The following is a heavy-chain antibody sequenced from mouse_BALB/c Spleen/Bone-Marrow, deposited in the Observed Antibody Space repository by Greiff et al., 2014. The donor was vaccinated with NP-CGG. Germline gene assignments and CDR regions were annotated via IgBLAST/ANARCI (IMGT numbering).Heavy chain of an antibody. Sequence: DVQLQESGVELVKPGASVKLSCTASGFNIKDTYMHWVKQRPEQGLEWIGRIDPANGNIKYDPKFQGKATITADTSSNTAYLQLSSLTSEDTAVYYCAPYYYGRWFANWGQGTLVTVSA. J-gene: IGHJ3*01. CDR2: IDPANGNI. V-gene: IGHV14-3*02. CDR3: APYYYGRWFAN. D-gene: IGHD1-1*01. CDR1: GFNIKDTY.